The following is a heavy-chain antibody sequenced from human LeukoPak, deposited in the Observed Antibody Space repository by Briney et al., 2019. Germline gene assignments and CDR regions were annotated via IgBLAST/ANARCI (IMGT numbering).Heavy chain of an antibody. J-gene: IGHJ5*02. Sequence: GESLKISCKGSGYSFTSYWIGWVRQMPGKGLEWMGLIYLRDSDTRYSPSFQGQVTISADKSISTAYLQWSSLKASDTAMYYCATTTTSTPRWFDPWGQGTLVTVSS. V-gene: IGHV5-51*01. CDR3: ATTTTSTPRWFDP. CDR1: GYSFTSYW. D-gene: IGHD4-17*01. CDR2: IYLRDSDT.